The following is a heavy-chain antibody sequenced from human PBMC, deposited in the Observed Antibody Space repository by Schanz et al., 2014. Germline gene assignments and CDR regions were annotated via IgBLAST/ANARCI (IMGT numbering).Heavy chain of an antibody. J-gene: IGHJ4*02. Sequence: EVQLVESGGGLVQPGGSLRLSCAASGFTFSSYSMNWVRQAPGKGLEWVSYISSASSTINYADSVKGRFTISRDNAKNSLFLQMNSRRAEDAAVYFCAKIERNEDWGQGTLVTVSS. CDR3: AKIERNED. CDR1: GFTFSSYS. D-gene: IGHD1-1*01. CDR2: ISSASSTI. V-gene: IGHV3-48*01.